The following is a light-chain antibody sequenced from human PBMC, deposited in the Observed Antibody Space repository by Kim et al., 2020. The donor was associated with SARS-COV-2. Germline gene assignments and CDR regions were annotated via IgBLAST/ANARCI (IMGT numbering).Light chain of an antibody. V-gene: IGLV2-14*01. CDR3: SSFTISSTVV. Sequence: QSALTQPASVSGSPGQSITISCTGTSSDVGVYNFVSWYQQHPGKAPKLMIYEVSNRPSGVPDRFSGSKSGNTASLTISGLQPEDEDDYYCSSFTISSTVVFGTGTKVTVL. CDR2: EVS. J-gene: IGLJ1*01. CDR1: SSDVGVYNF.